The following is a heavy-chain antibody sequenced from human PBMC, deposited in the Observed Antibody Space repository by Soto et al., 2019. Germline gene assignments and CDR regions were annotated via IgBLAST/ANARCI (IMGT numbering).Heavy chain of an antibody. Sequence: QVQLVESGGGVVQPGRSLRLSCAASGFTFSSYAMHWVRQAPGKGLEWVALISYDGSNKYYADSVKGRFTISRDNSKNTLYMKRNSLKTEDTAVFYCARVEAVAFPGCHFDLWGRGTLVTVSS. J-gene: IGHJ2*01. CDR2: ISYDGSNK. D-gene: IGHD6-19*01. CDR1: GFTFSSYA. V-gene: IGHV3-30*03. CDR3: ARVEAVAFPGCHFDL.